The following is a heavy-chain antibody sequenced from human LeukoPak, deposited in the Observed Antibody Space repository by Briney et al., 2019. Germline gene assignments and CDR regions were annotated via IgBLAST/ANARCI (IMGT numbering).Heavy chain of an antibody. D-gene: IGHD3-22*01. V-gene: IGHV3-74*01. Sequence: GGSLRLSCAASGFTFSSYWMHWVRQAPGKGLVWVSRINSDGSSTSYADSVKGRFSISRDNAKNTLYLQMNSLRAEDTAVYYCARRAYYYDSSAYYYFDFWGQGTLVTVSS. CDR2: INSDGSST. CDR3: ARRAYYYDSSAYYYFDF. J-gene: IGHJ4*02. CDR1: GFTFSSYW.